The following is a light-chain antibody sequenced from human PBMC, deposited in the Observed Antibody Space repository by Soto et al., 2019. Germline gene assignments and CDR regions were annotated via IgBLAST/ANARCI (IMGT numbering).Light chain of an antibody. J-gene: IGLJ2*01. Sequence: NFMLTQPHSVSESPGKTVTISCTGSSGSIATNYVQWYQQRPGSAPTTVIYEDTQRPSGVPERFSGSIDSSSNSASLTISGLKTEDEADYYCQSYDGSNPDVVFGGGTKLTVL. CDR3: QSYDGSNPDVV. CDR2: EDT. CDR1: SGSIATNY. V-gene: IGLV6-57*02.